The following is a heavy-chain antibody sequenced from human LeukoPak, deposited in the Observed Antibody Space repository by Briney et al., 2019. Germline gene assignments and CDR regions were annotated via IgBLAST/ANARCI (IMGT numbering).Heavy chain of an antibody. CDR2: VNRDGSET. Sequence: GGSLRLSCAASGFALSSHWMTWVRQVPGRGPEWVANVNRDGSETYYLDSVKGRFTISKDNAKNSLYLQMNSLRAEDTAVYYCARDMGPGDYWGQGTLVTVSS. J-gene: IGHJ4*02. CDR1: GFALSSHW. D-gene: IGHD3-10*01. CDR3: ARDMGPGDY. V-gene: IGHV3-7*03.